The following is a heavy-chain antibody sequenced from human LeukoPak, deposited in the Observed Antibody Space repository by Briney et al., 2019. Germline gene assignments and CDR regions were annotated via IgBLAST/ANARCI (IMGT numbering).Heavy chain of an antibody. CDR2: ISSSSSYT. D-gene: IGHD3-10*01. CDR1: GFTFSDYY. V-gene: IGHV3-11*06. CDR3: ARETMDGSGSYYNYRTNWFDP. J-gene: IGHJ5*02. Sequence: PGGSLRLSCAASGFTFSDYYMSWIRQAPGKGLEWVSYISSSSSYTNYADSVKGRFTISRDNAKNSLYLQMNSLRAEDTAVYYCARETMDGSGSYYNYRTNWFDPWGRGTLVTVSS.